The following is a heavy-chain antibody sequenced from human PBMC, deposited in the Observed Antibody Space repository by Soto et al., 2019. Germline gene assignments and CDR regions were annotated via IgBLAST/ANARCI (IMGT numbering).Heavy chain of an antibody. CDR2: IYPGDSDT. CDR3: ARAKYWSVGSSYCYYCMEV. CDR1: GYCFTSYW. V-gene: IGHV5-51*01. J-gene: IGHJ6*02. D-gene: IGHD2-15*01. Sequence: GAYLKISSEGSGYCFTSYWIGWARQMPGKGLEWMGIIYPGDSDTRYSPSFQGQVTISAAKSISTAYLQWSSLKASDTAMYYCARAKYWSVGSSYCYYCMEVWGQGTRIAVSS.